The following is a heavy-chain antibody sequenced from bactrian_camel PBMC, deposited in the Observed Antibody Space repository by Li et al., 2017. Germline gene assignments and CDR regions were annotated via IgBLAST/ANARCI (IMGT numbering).Heavy chain of an antibody. CDR3: AADQLYGTCRDVLDFPA. V-gene: IGHV3S40*01. Sequence: EVQLVESGGGSVQAGGSLRLACVASGVPRNNFCMAWFRQTPGEEREGVASITTDGRNRYYSDSVKGRFIITRDKAKDLVYLQMNGLQPEDTGMYYCAADQLYGTCRDVLDFPARGQGTQVTVS. CDR1: GVPRNNFC. J-gene: IGHJ4*01. CDR2: ITTDGRNR. D-gene: IGHD7*01.